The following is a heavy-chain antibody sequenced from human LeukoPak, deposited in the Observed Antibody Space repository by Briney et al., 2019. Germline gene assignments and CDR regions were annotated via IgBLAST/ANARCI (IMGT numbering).Heavy chain of an antibody. V-gene: IGHV4-34*01. CDR1: GGSFSGYY. J-gene: IGHJ3*02. CDR2: INHSGST. Sequence: SGTLSLTCAVYGGSFSGYYWSWIRQPPGKGLEWIGEINHSGSTNYNPSLKSRVTILVDTSKNQFSLKLNSVTAADTAVYYCARDKSVVGSSWGSDAFDIRGQGTMVTISS. D-gene: IGHD1-26*01. CDR3: ARDKSVVGSSWGSDAFDI.